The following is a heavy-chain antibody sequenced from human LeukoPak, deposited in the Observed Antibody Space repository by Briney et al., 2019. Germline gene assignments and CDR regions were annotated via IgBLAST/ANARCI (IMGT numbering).Heavy chain of an antibody. CDR1: GFTFSSYA. J-gene: IGHJ4*02. V-gene: IGHV3-30*04. Sequence: GGSLRLSCAASGFTFSSYAMHWVRQAPGKGLEWVAVISYDGSNKYYADSVKGRFTISRDNSKNTLYLQMNSLRAEDTAVYYCARVTAVAGTSVGVDAWGQGILVTVS. CDR2: ISYDGSNK. CDR3: ARVTAVAGTSVGVDA. D-gene: IGHD6-19*01.